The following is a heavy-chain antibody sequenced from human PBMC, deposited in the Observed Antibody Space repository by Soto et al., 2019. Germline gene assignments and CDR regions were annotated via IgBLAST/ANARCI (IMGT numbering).Heavy chain of an antibody. D-gene: IGHD3-3*01. Sequence: QVQLVQSGAEVKKPGSSVKVSCKASGGTFSRYAISWVRQAPGQGLEWMGGIIPIFGTANYAQKFQGRVTITADESTSTAYMELSSLRSEDTAVYYCAREAYDFWSGYYYYYYYGMDVWGQGTTVTVSS. CDR1: GGTFSRYA. V-gene: IGHV1-69*12. J-gene: IGHJ6*02. CDR2: IIPIFGTA. CDR3: AREAYDFWSGYYYYYYYGMDV.